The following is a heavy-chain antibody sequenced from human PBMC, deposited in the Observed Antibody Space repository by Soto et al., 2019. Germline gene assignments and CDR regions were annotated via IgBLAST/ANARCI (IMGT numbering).Heavy chain of an antibody. Sequence: ASVKGSCKASGYTFTSYGISWVRQAPGQGLEWMGWISAYNGNTNYAQKLQGRVTMTTDTSTSTAYMELRSLRSDDTAVYYCARGGGAALEWLFPDAFDISGQGTTVTVS. CDR2: ISAYNGNT. CDR3: ARGGGAALEWLFPDAFDI. J-gene: IGHJ3*02. CDR1: GYTFTSYG. D-gene: IGHD3-3*01. V-gene: IGHV1-18*04.